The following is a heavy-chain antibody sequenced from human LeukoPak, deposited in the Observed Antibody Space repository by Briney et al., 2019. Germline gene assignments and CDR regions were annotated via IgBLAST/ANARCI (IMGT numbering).Heavy chain of an antibody. D-gene: IGHD3-22*01. J-gene: IGHJ4*02. CDR1: GGSISTSNYY. CDR2: IFYSGST. V-gene: IGHV4-39*07. Sequence: PSETLSLTCTVSGGSISTSNYYWGWIRQPPGKGLEWIGNIFYSGSTYYSPSLRSRVTISLDTSKNQFSLKLSSVTAADTAVYYCARELNYYDSSGYYDYFDYWGQGTLVTVSS. CDR3: ARELNYYDSSGYYDYFDY.